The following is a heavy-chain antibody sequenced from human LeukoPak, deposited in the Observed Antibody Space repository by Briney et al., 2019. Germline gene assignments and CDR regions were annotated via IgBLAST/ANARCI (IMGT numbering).Heavy chain of an antibody. J-gene: IGHJ6*02. D-gene: IGHD1-26*01. CDR2: ISSSSSYR. Sequence: GGSLRLSCAASGFTFSSYSMNWVRQAPGKGLEWVSSISSSSSYRYYADSVKGRFTISRDNAKNSQYLQMNSLRAEDTAVYYCARDRAWDTYYYYGMDVWGQGTTVTVSS. CDR3: ARDRAWDTYYYYGMDV. V-gene: IGHV3-21*01. CDR1: GFTFSSYS.